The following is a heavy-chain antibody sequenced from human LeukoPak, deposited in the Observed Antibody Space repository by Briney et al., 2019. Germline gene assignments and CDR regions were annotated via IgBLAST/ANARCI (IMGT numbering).Heavy chain of an antibody. D-gene: IGHD3-10*01. CDR2: MNPNSGNT. V-gene: IGHV1-8*01. CDR3: AGRRSRMVGGAPFDP. J-gene: IGHJ5*02. Sequence: ASVKVSCKASGYTFTSYDINWVRQATGQGLEWMGWMNPNSGNTGYAQKFQGRVTMTRNTSISTAYMELSSLRSEGTAVYYCAGRRSRMVGGAPFDPGGKEPLVTFSS. CDR1: GYTFTSYD.